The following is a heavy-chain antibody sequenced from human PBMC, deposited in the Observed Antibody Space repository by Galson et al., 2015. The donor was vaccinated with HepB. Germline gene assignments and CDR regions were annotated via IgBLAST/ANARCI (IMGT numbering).Heavy chain of an antibody. CDR2: IIPILGIA. Sequence: SVKVSCKASGGTFSSYTISWVRQAPGQGLEWMGRIIPILGIANYAQKFQGRVTITADKSTSTAYMELSSLRSEDTAVYYCAIRDMGYSSSSSSFYYYYYYGMDVWGQGTTVTVSS. V-gene: IGHV1-69*02. CDR3: AIRDMGYSSSSSSFYYYYYYGMDV. J-gene: IGHJ6*02. D-gene: IGHD6-13*01. CDR1: GGTFSSYT.